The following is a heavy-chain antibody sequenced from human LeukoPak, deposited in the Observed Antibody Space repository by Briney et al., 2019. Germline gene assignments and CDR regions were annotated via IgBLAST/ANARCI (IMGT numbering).Heavy chain of an antibody. J-gene: IGHJ6*03. V-gene: IGHV3-48*03. Sequence: LSLTCTVSGGSLSSSSYYWGWVRQAPGTGLEWVSYISSSGSTMYYADSVKGRFTISRDNAKNSLSLQMNSLRAEDTAVYYCARSPAGANYYLDVWGKGTTVTISS. CDR1: GGSLSSSSYY. D-gene: IGHD1-14*01. CDR2: ISSSGSTM. CDR3: ARSPAGANYYLDV.